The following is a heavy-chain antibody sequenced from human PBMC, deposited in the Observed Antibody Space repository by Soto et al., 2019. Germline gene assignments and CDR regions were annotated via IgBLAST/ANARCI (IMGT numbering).Heavy chain of an antibody. Sequence: ASVKVSCKASGYRFTMYAMHWVRQAPGQRLEWMGWINAGNGNTKYSQKFQGRVTITRDTSASTAYMELSSLRSEDTAVCYCARDLGGWPDYWGQGTLVTVSS. J-gene: IGHJ4*02. CDR2: INAGNGNT. D-gene: IGHD2-15*01. V-gene: IGHV1-3*01. CDR1: GYRFTMYA. CDR3: ARDLGGWPDY.